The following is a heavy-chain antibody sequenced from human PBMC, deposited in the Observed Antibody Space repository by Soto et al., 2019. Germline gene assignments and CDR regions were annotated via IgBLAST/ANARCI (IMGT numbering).Heavy chain of an antibody. CDR2: IYSSGST. V-gene: IGHV4-59*01. CDR1: GFPISSPYS. D-gene: IGHD2-15*01. J-gene: IGHJ4*02. Sequence: SETLSLTCLVSGFPISSPYSWGWIRQPPGKGLEWIGYIYSSGSTNYKLSLKSRVVFSVDTSKNQFPLKLSSVTAADTAVYYCARGSGNPFDYWGQGTLVTVSS. CDR3: ARGSGNPFDY.